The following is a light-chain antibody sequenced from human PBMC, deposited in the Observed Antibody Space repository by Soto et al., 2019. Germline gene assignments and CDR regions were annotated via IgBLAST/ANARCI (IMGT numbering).Light chain of an antibody. CDR3: QQRSNWQYT. Sequence: EFVLTQSPATLSLSPGERATLSCRASQSVSSYSAWYQQKPGQAPRLLIYDTSNRATGIPARFSGSGSGTDFTVTISGLEPEDLAVYYCQQRSNWQYTFGLGTRLEIK. J-gene: IGKJ2*01. V-gene: IGKV3-11*01. CDR2: DTS. CDR1: QSVSSY.